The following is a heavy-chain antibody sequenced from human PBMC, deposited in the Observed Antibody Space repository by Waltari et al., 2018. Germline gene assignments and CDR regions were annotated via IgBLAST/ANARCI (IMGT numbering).Heavy chain of an antibody. D-gene: IGHD2-15*01. Sequence: EVQLVESGGSVVRPGGSLRLSCVASGFIFDDYGLTWVRQVPGKGLGWGFGVNWSGDNAGYADSGKVRFTVSRDNAKNSLYLEMNSLRAEDTALYHCARNFGTGYFYYGMDVWGQGTTVTVSS. CDR3: ARNFGTGYFYYGMDV. CDR2: VNWSGDNA. V-gene: IGHV3-20*01. J-gene: IGHJ6*02. CDR1: GFIFDDYG.